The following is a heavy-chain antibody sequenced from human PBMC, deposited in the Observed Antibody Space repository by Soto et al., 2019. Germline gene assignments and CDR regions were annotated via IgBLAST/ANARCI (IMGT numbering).Heavy chain of an antibody. CDR1: GGSFSAYY. J-gene: IGHJ5*02. D-gene: IGHD3-10*01. CDR2: INRSGST. CDR3: ARGGVDMIRVVTGKRTWLDP. Sequence: QVQLQQWGEGLLKPSETLSLTCAVYGGSFSAYYWNWIRQPPGKGLEWIGEINRSGSTNYNPSLKSRVTISVDSSKNQFSLKLTFVTAADTAVYYCARGGVDMIRVVTGKRTWLDPWGQGTLVTVSS. V-gene: IGHV4-34*01.